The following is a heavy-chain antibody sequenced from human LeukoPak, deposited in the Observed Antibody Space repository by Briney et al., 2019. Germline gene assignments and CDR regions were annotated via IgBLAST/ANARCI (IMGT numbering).Heavy chain of an antibody. V-gene: IGHV3-30*02. CDR3: ARGPEYYYDSSGYHFDY. CDR1: GFTFSSYS. D-gene: IGHD3-22*01. J-gene: IGHJ4*02. Sequence: GGSLRLSCAASGFTFSSYSMHWVRQAPSKGLEWVAFIRYDELQDYYADSVRGRFTISRDNSKSALYLQMGSLRPEDTAVYYCARGPEYYYDSSGYHFDYWGQGTLVTVSS. CDR2: IRYDELQD.